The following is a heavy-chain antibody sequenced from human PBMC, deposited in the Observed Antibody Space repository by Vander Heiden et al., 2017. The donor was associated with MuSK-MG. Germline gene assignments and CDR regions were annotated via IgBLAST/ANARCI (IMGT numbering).Heavy chain of an antibody. V-gene: IGHV3-30*04. CDR2: ISYDGRNK. J-gene: IGHJ4*02. D-gene: IGHD6-13*01. CDR1: GFTFSSYA. Sequence: QVQLVESGGGVVQPGRSLRLSCAASGFTFSSYAMHWVRQAPGKGLEWVAVISYDGRNKYYADAVKGRFTISRDNSKNTMYLQMKRMRAEDTAVYYYAITSRAADDPLDYWGQGTMVTVYS. CDR3: AITSRAADDPLDY.